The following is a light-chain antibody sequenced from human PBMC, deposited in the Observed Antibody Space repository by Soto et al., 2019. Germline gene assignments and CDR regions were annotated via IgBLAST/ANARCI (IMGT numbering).Light chain of an antibody. CDR3: QQHNQWPIT. J-gene: IGKJ5*01. CDR1: QSAGNF. Sequence: EIVMTQSPATLSVSPGGTSPLSCQASQSAGNFLAWYQQKPGQAPRLLIYYISTRATGIPARFSGSGSGTEFTLTINSLQSEDSAVYYCQQHNQWPITFGQGTRLEIK. CDR2: YIS. V-gene: IGKV3D-15*01.